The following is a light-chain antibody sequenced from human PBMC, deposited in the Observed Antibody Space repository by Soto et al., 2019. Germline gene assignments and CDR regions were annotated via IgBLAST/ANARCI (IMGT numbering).Light chain of an antibody. Sequence: QSVLAQPASVSGPPGQSMTISCTETNSDVGSYNLVSWYQQHPGKAPKLVIYKGSERPSGVSNRFSGSKSGNTASLTISGLQAEDEADYYCCSYAGSITFYVFGTGTKVTVL. J-gene: IGLJ1*01. CDR1: NSDVGSYNL. CDR2: KGS. V-gene: IGLV2-23*01. CDR3: CSYAGSITFYV.